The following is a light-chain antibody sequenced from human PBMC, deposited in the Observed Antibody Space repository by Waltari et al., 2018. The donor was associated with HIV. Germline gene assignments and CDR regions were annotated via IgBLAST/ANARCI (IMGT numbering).Light chain of an antibody. CDR2: NDS. Sequence: SYELTQPPSVSVSPGQTARSTCSGDALPKQYAYWYQQKPGQAPVVVIYNDSGMPSGIPARFSGSSSGTTVPWTISRVQAQDEADYYRQSADSSGPYRVFGGGTKLTVL. CDR3: QSADSSGPYRV. J-gene: IGLJ3*02. CDR1: ALPKQY. V-gene: IGLV3-25*03.